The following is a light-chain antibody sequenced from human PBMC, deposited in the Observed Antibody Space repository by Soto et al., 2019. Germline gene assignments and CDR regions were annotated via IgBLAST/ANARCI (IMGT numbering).Light chain of an antibody. CDR2: DAS. CDR3: QHYGGMWT. Sequence: DIQMTQSPSTLSASVGDRVTITCRASQSITNRLAWYQQKPGKAPKVLIYDASNLEYGVPSRFSGSGFGTEFILTISSLQPDDFATYCCQHYGGMWTVGQGTKVDI. CDR1: QSITNR. J-gene: IGKJ1*01. V-gene: IGKV1-5*01.